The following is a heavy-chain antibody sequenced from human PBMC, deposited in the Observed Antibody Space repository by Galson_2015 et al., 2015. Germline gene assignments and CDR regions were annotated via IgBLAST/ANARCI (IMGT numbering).Heavy chain of an antibody. Sequence: LRLSCAASGFTFSSYSMNWVRRAPGKGLEWVSYVSYSSSSTIYYADSVKGRFTISRDNAENSLYLQMNSLRDEDTAVYYCARGGYCSSTSCRYYYYYMDVWGKGTTVTVSS. J-gene: IGHJ6*03. CDR3: ARGGYCSSTSCRYYYYYMDV. D-gene: IGHD2-2*01. CDR2: VSYSSSSTI. CDR1: GFTFSSYS. V-gene: IGHV3-48*02.